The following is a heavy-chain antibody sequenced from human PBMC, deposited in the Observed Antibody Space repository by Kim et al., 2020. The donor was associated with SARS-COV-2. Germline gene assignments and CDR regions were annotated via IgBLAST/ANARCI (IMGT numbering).Heavy chain of an antibody. D-gene: IGHD3-22*01. CDR1: GFTVSSNY. V-gene: IGHV3-53*01. CDR2: IYSGGST. Sequence: GGSLRLSCAASGFTVSSNYMSWVRQAPGKGLEWVSVIYSGGSTYYADSVKGRFTISRDNSKNTLYLQMNSMRAEDTAVYYCARDLDYYDSSGPLSVWGQG. CDR3: ARDLDYYDSSGPLSV. J-gene: IGHJ1*01.